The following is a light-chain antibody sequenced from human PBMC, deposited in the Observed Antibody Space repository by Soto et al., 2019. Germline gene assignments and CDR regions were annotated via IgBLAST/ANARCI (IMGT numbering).Light chain of an antibody. CDR3: QSYDSSLGGYV. CDR2: GNN. CDR1: SSNIGTGYD. J-gene: IGLJ1*01. V-gene: IGLV1-40*01. Sequence: QSVLTQAPSVSGGPGQRVPISFTGGSSNIGTGYDVHWYQQLPGTAPKLLIYGNNNRPSGVPDRFSGSRSGTSASLAITGLQAEDEADYYCQSYDSSLGGYVFGTGTKVTVL.